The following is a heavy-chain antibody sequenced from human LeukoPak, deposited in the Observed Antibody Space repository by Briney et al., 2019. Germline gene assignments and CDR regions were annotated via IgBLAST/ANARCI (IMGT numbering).Heavy chain of an antibody. D-gene: IGHD5-12*01. J-gene: IGHJ6*02. V-gene: IGHV4-34*01. CDR2: INHSGST. Sequence: SETLSLTCAVYGGSFSGYYWSWIRQPPGKGLEWIGKINHSGSTNYNPSLKSRVTISVDTSKNQFSLKLSSVTAADTAVYYCARGRSSGYTYYYYYYGMDVWGQGTTVTVSS. CDR1: GGSFSGYY. CDR3: ARGRSSGYTYYYYYYGMDV.